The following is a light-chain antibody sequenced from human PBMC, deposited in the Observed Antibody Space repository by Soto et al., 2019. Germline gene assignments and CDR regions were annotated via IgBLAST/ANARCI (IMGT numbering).Light chain of an antibody. CDR2: GAS. CDR1: QSVSSY. J-gene: IGKJ5*01. Sequence: EIVLTQSPATLSLSPGERATLSCRASQSVSSYLAWYQQKPVQVPRLLIYGASNMATGIPARFSGSGSGPDFTLTITSLEPEDSAVYYCQDRTNWPPRITFGQGTRLEI. V-gene: IGKV3-11*01. CDR3: QDRTNWPPRIT.